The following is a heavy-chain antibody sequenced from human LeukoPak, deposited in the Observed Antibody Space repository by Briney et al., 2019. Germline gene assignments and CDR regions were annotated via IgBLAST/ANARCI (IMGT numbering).Heavy chain of an antibody. J-gene: IGHJ5*02. D-gene: IGHD4-23*01. Sequence: GGSLRLSCAASGFTFSSYAMSWVRQSPGKGLEWVSAISGSGANTYYADSVKGRFTISRDNSKNMLYLQMDSLRAEDTAVYYCANDHVGNGLRWLDPWGQGTLVTVSS. CDR3: ANDHVGNGLRWLDP. CDR2: ISGSGANT. V-gene: IGHV3-23*01. CDR1: GFTFSSYA.